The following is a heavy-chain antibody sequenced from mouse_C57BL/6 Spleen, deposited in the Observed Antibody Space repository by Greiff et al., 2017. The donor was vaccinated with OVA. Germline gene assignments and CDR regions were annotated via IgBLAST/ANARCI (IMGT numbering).Heavy chain of an antibody. CDR1: GYTFTSYW. CDR3: ARPGRKGGFAY. D-gene: IGHD3-3*01. V-gene: IGHV1-61*01. J-gene: IGHJ3*01. Sequence: QVQLQQSGAELVRPGSSVKLSCKASGYTFTSYWMDWVKQRPGQGLEWIGNIYPSDSETHYNQKFKDKATLTVDKSSSTAYMQLSSLTSEDSAVYYCARPGRKGGFAYWGQGTLVTVSA. CDR2: IYPSDSET.